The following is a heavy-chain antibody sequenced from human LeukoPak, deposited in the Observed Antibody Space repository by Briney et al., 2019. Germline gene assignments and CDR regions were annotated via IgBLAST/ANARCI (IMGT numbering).Heavy chain of an antibody. V-gene: IGHV4-39*07. CDR3: ARDGIAVAVYYFDY. CDR2: IYYSGST. Sequence: PSETLSLTCTVSGGSISSSSYYWGWIRRPPGKGLEWIGSIYYSGSTYYNPSLKSRVTISVDTSKNQFSLKLSSVTAADTAVYYCARDGIAVAVYYFDYWGQGTLVTVSS. D-gene: IGHD6-19*01. J-gene: IGHJ4*02. CDR1: GGSISSSSYY.